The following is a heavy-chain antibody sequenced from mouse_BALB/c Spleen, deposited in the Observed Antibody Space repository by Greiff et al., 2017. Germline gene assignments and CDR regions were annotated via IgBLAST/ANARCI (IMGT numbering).Heavy chain of an antibody. CDR2: ISYSGST. J-gene: IGHJ2*01. CDR3: ARSMGYYGTSDY. D-gene: IGHD1-1*01. Sequence: VQLKESGPGLVKPSQSLSLTCTVTGYSITSDYAWNWIRQFPGNKLEWMGYISYSGSTSYNPSLKSRISITRDTSKNQFFLQLNSVTTEDTATYYCARSMGYYGTSDYWGQGTTLTVSS. V-gene: IGHV3-2*02. CDR1: GYSITSDYA.